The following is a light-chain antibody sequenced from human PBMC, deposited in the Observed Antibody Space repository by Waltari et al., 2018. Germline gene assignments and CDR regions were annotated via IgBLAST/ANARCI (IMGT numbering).Light chain of an antibody. CDR1: HATLGRTY. J-gene: IGLJ1*01. CDR3: ASWDDSHYV. V-gene: IGLV1-47*01. CDR2: RNN. Sequence: QSVLTQPPSASGTPGQRVSISCSGSHATLGRTYLTWYQQFPGTAPKLLLYRNNQRPSGVPDRFSGSKFGTSASLAISGLRSEDEAVYYCASWDDSHYVFGTGTKVTVL.